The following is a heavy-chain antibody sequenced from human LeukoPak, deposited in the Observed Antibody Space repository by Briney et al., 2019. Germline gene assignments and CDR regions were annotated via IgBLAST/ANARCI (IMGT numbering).Heavy chain of an antibody. CDR3: ARRTYYYDSSGYYYFDY. V-gene: IGHV1-18*01. J-gene: IGHJ4*02. Sequence: ASVKVSCKASGYTFTSYGISWVRQAPGQGLEWMGWISAYNGNTNYAQKLQGRVTMTTDTSRSTAYMELRSLRSDDTAVYYCARRTYYYDSSGYYYFDYWGQGTLVTVSS. D-gene: IGHD3-22*01. CDR2: ISAYNGNT. CDR1: GYTFTSYG.